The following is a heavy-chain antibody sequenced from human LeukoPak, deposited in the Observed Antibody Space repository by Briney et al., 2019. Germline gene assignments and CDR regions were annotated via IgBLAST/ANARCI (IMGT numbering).Heavy chain of an antibody. J-gene: IGHJ4*02. Sequence: SETLSLTCNVSSGSIPNYYWSWIRQPPGKGLEWVGSIYHRGSTYYNPSLTSRVTISLDRSKKKFSLKLTSVTAADTAVYFCARGAEYYAIWRGYAGYSDYWGQGISVTVSS. CDR2: IYHRGST. D-gene: IGHD3-3*01. CDR1: SGSIPNYY. V-gene: IGHV4-38-2*02. CDR3: ARGAEYYAIWRGYAGYSDY.